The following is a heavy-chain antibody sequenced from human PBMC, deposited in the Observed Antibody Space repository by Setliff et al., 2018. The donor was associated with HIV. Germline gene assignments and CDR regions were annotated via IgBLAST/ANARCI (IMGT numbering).Heavy chain of an antibody. CDR2: INHSGST. J-gene: IGHJ4*02. Sequence: SETLSLTCTVSGGSISSGGYYWSWIRQPPGKGLEWIGEINHSGSTNYNPSLKSRVTISVDTSKNQFSLKLSSVTAADTAVYYCMRGRSITIFGVAYFDFWGQGTQVTVSS. V-gene: IGHV4-61*08. D-gene: IGHD3-3*01. CDR3: MRGRSITIFGVAYFDF. CDR1: GGSISSGGYY.